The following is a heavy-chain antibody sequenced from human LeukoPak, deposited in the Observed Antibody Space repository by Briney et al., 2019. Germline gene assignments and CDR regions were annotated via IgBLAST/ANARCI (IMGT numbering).Heavy chain of an antibody. J-gene: IGHJ6*02. V-gene: IGHV4-59*01. CDR1: GGSISSYY. Sequence: SETLSLTCTVSGGSISSYYWSWIRQPPGKGLEWIGYIYYSGSTNYNPSPKSRVTISVDTSKNQFSLKLSSVTAADTAVYYCASSSGYSLYYGMDVWGQGATVTVSS. CDR3: ASSSGYSLYYGMDV. CDR2: IYYSGST. D-gene: IGHD5-12*01.